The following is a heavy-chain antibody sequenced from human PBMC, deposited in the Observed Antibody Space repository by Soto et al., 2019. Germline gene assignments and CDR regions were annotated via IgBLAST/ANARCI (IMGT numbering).Heavy chain of an antibody. J-gene: IGHJ1*01. V-gene: IGHV1-24*01. CDR2: FDPEDGET. CDR1: GYTLTELS. D-gene: IGHD6-13*01. CDR3: ATDVHSSSWPISLEYFQH. Sequence: ASVKVSCKVSGYTLTELSMHWVRQAPGKGLEWMGGFDPEDGETIYAQKFQGRVTMTEDTSTDTAYMELSSLRSEDTAVYYCATDVHSSSWPISLEYFQHWGQGTLVTVSS.